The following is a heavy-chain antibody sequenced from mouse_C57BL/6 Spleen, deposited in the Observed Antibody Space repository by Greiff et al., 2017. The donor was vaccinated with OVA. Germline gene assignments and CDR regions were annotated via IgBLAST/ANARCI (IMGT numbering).Heavy chain of an antibody. V-gene: IGHV5-12*01. Sequence: EVKVEESGGGLVQPGGSLKLSCAASGFTFSDYYMYWVRQTPEKRLEWVAYISNGGGSTYYPDTVKGRFTISRDNAKNTLYLQMSRLKSEDTAMYYCARQKGRGYFDYWGQGTTLTVSS. CDR2: ISNGGGST. CDR1: GFTFSDYY. D-gene: IGHD3-3*01. CDR3: ARQKGRGYFDY. J-gene: IGHJ2*01.